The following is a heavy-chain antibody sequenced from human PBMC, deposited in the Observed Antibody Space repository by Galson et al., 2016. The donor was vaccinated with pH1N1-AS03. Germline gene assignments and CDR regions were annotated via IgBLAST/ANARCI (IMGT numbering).Heavy chain of an antibody. CDR1: GYTFSTFG. V-gene: IGHV1-18*01. D-gene: IGHD2-15*01. Sequence: SVKVSCKASGYTFSTFGVSWVRQAPGQGLEWMGWISGYVGATNYAQNVHGRVTITTDKSTSTVYMELSSLRSDDTAVYYCASDRGSRPDTFDIWGQGTWVTVSA. CDR3: ASDRGSRPDTFDI. J-gene: IGHJ3*02. CDR2: ISGYVGAT.